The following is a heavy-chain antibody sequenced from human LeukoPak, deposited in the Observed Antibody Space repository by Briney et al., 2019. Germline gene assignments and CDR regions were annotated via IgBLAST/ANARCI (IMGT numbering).Heavy chain of an antibody. J-gene: IGHJ4*02. Sequence: GGSLRLSCAASGFTFSSYAVSWVRQAPGKGLEWVSVISGSGGSTHFADSVKGRFTISRDNSKNTLYLQMNSLRAEDTAVYYCAIEVGYFDCWGQGTLVTVSS. CDR3: AIEVGYFDC. CDR2: ISGSGGST. V-gene: IGHV3-23*01. D-gene: IGHD1-26*01. CDR1: GFTFSSYA.